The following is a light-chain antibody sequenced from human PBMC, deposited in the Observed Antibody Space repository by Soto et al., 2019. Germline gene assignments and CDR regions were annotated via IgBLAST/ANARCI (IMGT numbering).Light chain of an antibody. CDR1: QDVGNC. Sequence: DIQMTQSPSSLSASVGDRVTITCQASQDVGNCLNWYQQKAGRAPKFLMQDASNLETGVPSRFSGSGSGEYFSFTITSLQPEDVATYYCQQCRDVPLTFGGGTKVDIK. V-gene: IGKV1-33*01. CDR2: DAS. CDR3: QQCRDVPLT. J-gene: IGKJ4*01.